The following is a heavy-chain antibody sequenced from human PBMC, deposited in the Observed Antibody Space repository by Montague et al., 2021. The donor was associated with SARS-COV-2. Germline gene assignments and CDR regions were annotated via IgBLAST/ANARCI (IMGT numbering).Heavy chain of an antibody. CDR2: IYTSGST. J-gene: IGHJ6*02. Sequence: SETLSLTCTVSGGSISSYYWSWIRQPAGKGLEWIGRIYTSGSTNYNPSLKSRVIMSVDTSKNQFSLKLSSVTAADTAVYYCARVGRAGYDILTGYYYYGMDVWGQGTTVTVSS. V-gene: IGHV4-4*07. D-gene: IGHD3-9*01. CDR3: ARVGRAGYDILTGYYYYGMDV. CDR1: GGSISSYY.